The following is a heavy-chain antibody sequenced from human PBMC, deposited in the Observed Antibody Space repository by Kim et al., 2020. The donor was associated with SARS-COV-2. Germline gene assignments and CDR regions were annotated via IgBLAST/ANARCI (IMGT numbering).Heavy chain of an antibody. Sequence: SETLSLTCAVSGYSISSSNWWGWIRQPPGKGLEWIGYIYYSGSTYYNPSLKSRVTMSVDTSKNQFSLKLSSVTAVDTAVYYCARVLEQQLSSGWFDPWGQGTLVTVSS. J-gene: IGHJ5*02. CDR2: IYYSGST. D-gene: IGHD6-13*01. CDR1: GYSISSSNW. CDR3: ARVLEQQLSSGWFDP. V-gene: IGHV4-28*03.